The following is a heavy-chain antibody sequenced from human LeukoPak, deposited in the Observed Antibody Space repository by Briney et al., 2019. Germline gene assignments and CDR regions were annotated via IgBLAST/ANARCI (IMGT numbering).Heavy chain of an antibody. CDR3: ARDLSTVGATAFDI. Sequence: GGSLRLFCAASGFTFSSYWMHWVRQAPGKGLMWVSRINSDGSITNYADSVKGRFTISRDNAKNTLYLQMNSLRAEDTAVYYCARDLSTVGATAFDIWGQGTMVTVSS. V-gene: IGHV3-74*01. D-gene: IGHD1-26*01. J-gene: IGHJ3*02. CDR2: INSDGSIT. CDR1: GFTFSSYW.